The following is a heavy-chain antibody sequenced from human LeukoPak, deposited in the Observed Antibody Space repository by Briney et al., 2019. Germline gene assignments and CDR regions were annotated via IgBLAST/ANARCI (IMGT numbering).Heavy chain of an antibody. CDR2: ISSNGGST. V-gene: IGHV3-64D*06. CDR1: GFTFSSYA. D-gene: IGHD1-26*01. Sequence: GGSLRLSCSASGFTFSSYAMHWVRQAPGKGLEYVSAISSNGGSTYYADSVKGRFTISRDNSKNTLYLQMSSLRAEDTAVYYCVKSRVGATSYFDYWCQGTLVTVSS. J-gene: IGHJ4*02. CDR3: VKSRVGATSYFDY.